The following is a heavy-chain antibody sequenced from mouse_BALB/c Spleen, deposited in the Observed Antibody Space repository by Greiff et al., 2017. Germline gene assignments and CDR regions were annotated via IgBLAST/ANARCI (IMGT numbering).Heavy chain of an antibody. CDR2: INPGSGGT. V-gene: IGHV1-54*01. D-gene: IGHD2-1*01. CDR1: GYAFTNYL. CDR3: AREGNYVGKFAY. Sequence: VQLQQSGAELVRPGTSVKVSCKASGYAFTNYLIEWVKQRPGQGLEWIGVINPGSGGTNYNEKFKGKATLTADKSSSTAYMQLSSLTSDDSSVYFCAREGNYVGKFAYWGQGTLVTVSA. J-gene: IGHJ3*01.